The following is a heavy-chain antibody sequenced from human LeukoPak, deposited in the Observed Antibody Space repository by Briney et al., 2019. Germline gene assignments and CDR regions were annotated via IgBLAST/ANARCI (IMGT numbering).Heavy chain of an antibody. CDR3: AKGDPPGIAVAGTAYFDY. CDR2: SXTSGSI. J-gene: IGHJ4*02. Sequence: SXTSGSIGYGDSVKGGFTISRDNAKNSLYLQMNSLRAEDTALYYCAKGDPPGIAVAGTAYFDYWGQGTLVTVSS. D-gene: IGHD6-19*01. V-gene: IGHV3-9*01.